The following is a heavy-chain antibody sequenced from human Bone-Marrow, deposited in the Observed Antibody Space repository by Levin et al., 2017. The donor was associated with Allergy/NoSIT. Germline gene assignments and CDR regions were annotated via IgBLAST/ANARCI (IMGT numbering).Heavy chain of an antibody. CDR1: GFTFSSYG. D-gene: IGHD2-2*01. V-gene: IGHV3-33*01. CDR2: IWYDGSNK. J-gene: IGHJ6*02. CDR3: ARVNGIVVVPAARSAPLGYDGMDV. Sequence: GGSLRLSCAASGFTFSSYGMHWVRQAPGKGLEWVAVIWYDGSNKYYADSVKGRFTISRDNSKNTLYLQMNSLRAEDTAVYYCARVNGIVVVPAARSAPLGYDGMDVWGQGTTVTVSS.